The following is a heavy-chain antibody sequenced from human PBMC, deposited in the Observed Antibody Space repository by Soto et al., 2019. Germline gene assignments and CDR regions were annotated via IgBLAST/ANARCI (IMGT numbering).Heavy chain of an antibody. CDR2: IYYSGST. V-gene: IGHV4-59*08. J-gene: IGHJ5*02. D-gene: IGHD3-3*01. CDR1: GAPMRCSS. Sequence: TGTGAPMRCSSWSKKRQPPGKGLEWIGYIYYSGSTNYNPSLKSRVTISVDTSKNQFSLKLSSVTAADTAVYYCARQGYYDFWSGSFGWFDPWGQGTLVTVSS. CDR3: ARQGYYDFWSGSFGWFDP.